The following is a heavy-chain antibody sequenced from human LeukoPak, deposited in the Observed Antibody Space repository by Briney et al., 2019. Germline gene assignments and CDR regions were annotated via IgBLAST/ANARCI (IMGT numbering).Heavy chain of an antibody. CDR2: ISISSNYI. D-gene: IGHD6-13*01. V-gene: IGHV3-21*04. J-gene: IGHJ4*02. CDR3: AKEAWVASSTWYFDY. CDR1: GFTFSRYS. Sequence: GGSLRLSCAASGFTFSRYSLNWVRQAPGKGLEWVSSISISSNYIYYGDSVKGRFTISRDNSKNTLYLQMNSLRAEDAAVYYCAKEAWVASSTWYFDYWGPGTLVTVSS.